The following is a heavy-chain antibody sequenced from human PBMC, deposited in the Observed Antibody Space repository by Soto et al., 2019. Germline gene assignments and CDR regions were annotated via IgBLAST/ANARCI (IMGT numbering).Heavy chain of an antibody. J-gene: IGHJ4*02. CDR3: VRQPGGVATPGDDY. CDR1: GYPFTAFD. CDR2: MNPSSGDS. D-gene: IGHD2-15*01. Sequence: QVQLAQSGAEVKKPGASVKVSCEASGYPFTAFDINWVRQAAGQGLEWMGWMNPSSGDSAFAQRFQDRITMTRTTSISTAYMELSRLTSDDTAVYYCVRQPGGVATPGDDYWGQGTLVTVSS. V-gene: IGHV1-8*01.